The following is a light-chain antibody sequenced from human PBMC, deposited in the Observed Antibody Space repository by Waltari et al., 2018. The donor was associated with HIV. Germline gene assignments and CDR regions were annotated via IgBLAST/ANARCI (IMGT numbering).Light chain of an antibody. CDR1: QSLASN. Sequence: EIVMTQSPATLSVSPGERATVSCRASQSLASNLAWYQKKPGQAPRLLIHGASTRATGIPARFSGSWSGTESPLTISSLQSEDFAVYYCQQYTNWPITFGQGTRLEIK. V-gene: IGKV3-15*01. J-gene: IGKJ5*01. CDR2: GAS. CDR3: QQYTNWPIT.